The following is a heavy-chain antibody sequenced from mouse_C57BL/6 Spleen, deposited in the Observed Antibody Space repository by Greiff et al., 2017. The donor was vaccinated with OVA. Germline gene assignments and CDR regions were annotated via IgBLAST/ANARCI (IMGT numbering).Heavy chain of an antibody. Sequence: VQRVESGAELVRPGASVKLSCKASGYTFTDYYINWVKQRPGQGLEWIARIYPGSGNTYYNEKFKGKATLTAEKSSSTAYMQLSSLTSEDSAVYFCARERDGYYVEENYFDYWGQGTTLTVSS. CDR2: IYPGSGNT. J-gene: IGHJ2*01. CDR1: GYTFTDYY. CDR3: ARERDGYYVEENYFDY. V-gene: IGHV1-76*01. D-gene: IGHD2-3*01.